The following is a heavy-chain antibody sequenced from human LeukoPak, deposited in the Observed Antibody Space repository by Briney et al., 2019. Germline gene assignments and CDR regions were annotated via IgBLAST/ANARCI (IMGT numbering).Heavy chain of an antibody. V-gene: IGHV4-61*05. CDR3: ARGVREWELFYDYYYYMDV. J-gene: IGHJ6*03. CDR2: IYYSGST. CDR1: GDSISTSNSY. D-gene: IGHD1-26*01. Sequence: KPSETLSLTCTVSGDSISTSNSYWGWIRQPPGKGLEWIGYIYYSGSTYYNPSLRSRVTISVDTSKNQFSLKLSSVTAADTAVYYCARGVREWELFYDYYYYMDVWGKGTTVTISS.